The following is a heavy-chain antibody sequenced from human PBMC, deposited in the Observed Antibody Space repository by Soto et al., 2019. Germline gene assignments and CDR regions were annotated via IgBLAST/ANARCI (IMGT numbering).Heavy chain of an antibody. D-gene: IGHD6-13*01. V-gene: IGHV1-69*08. Sequence: QVQLVQSGAEVKKPGSSVKVSCKASGGTFSSYTISWVRQAPGQGLEWMGRIIPILGIANYAQKFQGRVTITADKSTSTAYMELSSLRSEDTAVYYCAREDRSKGGSSWSRYYYGMDVWGQGTTVTVSS. CDR2: IIPILGIA. CDR3: AREDRSKGGSSWSRYYYGMDV. J-gene: IGHJ6*02. CDR1: GGTFSSYT.